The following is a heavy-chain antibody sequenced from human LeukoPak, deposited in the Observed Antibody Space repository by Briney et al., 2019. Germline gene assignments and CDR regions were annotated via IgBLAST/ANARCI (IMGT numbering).Heavy chain of an antibody. V-gene: IGHV1-2*02. Sequence: ASVKVSCKASGYTFTGYYMHWVRQAPGQGLEWMGWITPSSGDTKYAQKFQGRVTMTRDTSISTAYMELSRLRSDDTAVYYCAISGSFYYFDYWGQGTLVTVSS. D-gene: IGHD1-26*01. J-gene: IGHJ4*02. CDR3: AISGSFYYFDY. CDR2: ITPSSGDT. CDR1: GYTFTGYY.